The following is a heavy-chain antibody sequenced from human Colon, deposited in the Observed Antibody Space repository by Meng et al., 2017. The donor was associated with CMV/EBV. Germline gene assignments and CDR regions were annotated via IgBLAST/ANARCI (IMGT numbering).Heavy chain of an antibody. CDR3: ARNARGSGY. D-gene: IGHD3-10*01. J-gene: IGHJ4*02. CDR1: GFSFSSYT. Sequence: GESLKISCAASGFSFSSYTMNWVRQAPGKGLEWVSSINYRGSDIYYADSVKGRFTISRDNAKNSLYLQMNSLRAEDTAVYYCARNARGSGYWGQGTLVTVSS. CDR2: INYRGSDI. V-gene: IGHV3-21*01.